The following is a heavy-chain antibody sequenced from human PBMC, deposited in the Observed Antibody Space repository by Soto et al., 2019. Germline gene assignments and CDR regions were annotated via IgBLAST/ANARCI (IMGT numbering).Heavy chain of an antibody. Sequence: PGESLKISCKESGYSLTNYWISWVRQMPGKGLEWMGRIDPSDSYTKYSPSFQGHVTISADKSINTAYLQWSSLKASDTAMYYCARQMANYAILTGYYYYYYGMDVWAQGTTVTVSS. CDR3: ARQMANYAILTGYYYYYYGMDV. CDR2: IDPSDSYT. D-gene: IGHD3-9*01. CDR1: GYSLTNYW. J-gene: IGHJ6*02. V-gene: IGHV5-10-1*01.